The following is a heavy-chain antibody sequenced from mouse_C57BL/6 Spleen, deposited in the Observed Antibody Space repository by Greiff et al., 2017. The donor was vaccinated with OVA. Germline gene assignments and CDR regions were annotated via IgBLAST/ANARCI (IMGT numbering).Heavy chain of an antibody. D-gene: IGHD1-1*01. V-gene: IGHV5-9*01. CDR2: ISGGGGNT. CDR1: GFTFSSYT. CDR3: ARHDYGDYFDY. Sequence: ESGGGLVKPGGSLKLSCAASGFTFSSYTMSWVRQTPEKRLEWVATISGGGGNTYYPDSVKGRFTISRDNAKNTLYLQMSSLRSEDTALYYCARHDYGDYFDYWGQGTTLTVSS. J-gene: IGHJ2*01.